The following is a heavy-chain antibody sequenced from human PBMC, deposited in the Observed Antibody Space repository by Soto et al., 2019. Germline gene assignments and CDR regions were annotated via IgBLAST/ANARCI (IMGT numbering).Heavy chain of an antibody. V-gene: IGHV3-30*18. CDR1: GFTFSSYG. CDR3: AKDRGSSGWYKAGMDY. Sequence: PGGSLRLSCAASGFTFSSYGMHWVRQAPGKGLEWVAVISYDGSNKYYADSVKGRFTISRDNSKNTLYLQMNSLRAEDTAVYYCAKDRGSSGWYKAGMDYWGQGTLVTVSS. D-gene: IGHD6-19*01. J-gene: IGHJ4*02. CDR2: ISYDGSNK.